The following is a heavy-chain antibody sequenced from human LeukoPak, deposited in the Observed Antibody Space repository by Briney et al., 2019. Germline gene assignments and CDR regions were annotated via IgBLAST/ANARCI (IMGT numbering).Heavy chain of an antibody. Sequence: SSETLSLTCTVSGGSTSGYYWNWIRQPPGKGLEWVGYIYYTGSTNYNLSLKSRVTISVDTSKNQFSLKLSSVTAADTAVYFCAGGGDSGGYYYPMFDYWGQGTLVTVSS. CDR2: IYYTGST. CDR1: GGSTSGYY. J-gene: IGHJ4*02. CDR3: AGGGDSGGYYYPMFDY. D-gene: IGHD3-22*01. V-gene: IGHV4-59*01.